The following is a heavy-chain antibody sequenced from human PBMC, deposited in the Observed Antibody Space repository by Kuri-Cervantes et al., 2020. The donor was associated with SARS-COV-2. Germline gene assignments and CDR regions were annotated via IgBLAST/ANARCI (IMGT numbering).Heavy chain of an antibody. V-gene: IGHV3-21*01. Sequence: GGSLRLSCAASGFTFSSYSMNWVRQAPGKGLEWVSSISSGSSYIYYADSVKGRFTISRDNAKNSLYLQMNSLRVEDTAVYYCARDLKTSRETDYWGQGTLVTVSS. D-gene: IGHD3-10*01. J-gene: IGHJ4*02. CDR3: ARDLKTSRETDY. CDR2: ISSGSSYI. CDR1: GFTFSSYS.